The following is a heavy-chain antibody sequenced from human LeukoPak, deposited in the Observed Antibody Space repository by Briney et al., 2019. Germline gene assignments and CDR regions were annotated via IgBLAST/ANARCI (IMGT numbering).Heavy chain of an antibody. J-gene: IGHJ4*02. CDR2: FDPEDGET. V-gene: IGHV1-24*01. Sequence: GASVTVSCKVSGYTLTELSMHWVRQAPGKGLEWMGAFDPEDGETIYAQKFQGRVTMTEDTSTDTAYMELSSLRSEDTAVYFCATMNIAAAGLEGFHWGQGTLVTVSS. CDR3: ATMNIAAAGLEGFH. CDR1: GYTLTELS. D-gene: IGHD6-13*01.